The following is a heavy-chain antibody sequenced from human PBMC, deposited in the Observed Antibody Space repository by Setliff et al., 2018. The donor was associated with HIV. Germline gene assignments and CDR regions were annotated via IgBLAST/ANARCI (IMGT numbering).Heavy chain of an antibody. CDR3: ARLAYARSNWFDP. D-gene: IGHD4-17*01. CDR2: IRQDGTDK. CDR1: GFGFSVYG. V-gene: IGHV3-7*01. Sequence: GGSLRLSCEVIGFGFSVYGFHWVRQAPGKGLEWVAKIRQDGTDKYYVDSVKGRFTISRDNAKNSLYLQMNSLRAEDTAVYYCARLAYARSNWFDPWGQGTLVTVSS. J-gene: IGHJ5*02.